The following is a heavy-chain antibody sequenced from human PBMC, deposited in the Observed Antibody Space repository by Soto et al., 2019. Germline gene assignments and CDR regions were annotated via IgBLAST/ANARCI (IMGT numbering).Heavy chain of an antibody. CDR3: AKELQRGMDV. Sequence: QVHLVQSGAEVKQPGASVKVSCKASGYTFSVYHMHWVRQAPGQGLEWMGWVHPNSGGTNYAQSFEGSVTMTRDTSINTAYMELTRLTSYEKAVYYCAKELQRGMDVWGQGTTVTVSS. J-gene: IGHJ6*02. D-gene: IGHD4-4*01. V-gene: IGHV1-2*02. CDR1: GYTFSVYH. CDR2: VHPNSGGT.